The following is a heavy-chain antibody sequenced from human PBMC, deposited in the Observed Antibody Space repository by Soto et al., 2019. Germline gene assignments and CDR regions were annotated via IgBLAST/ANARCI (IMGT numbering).Heavy chain of an antibody. CDR2: IIPIFGTA. D-gene: IGHD2-2*01. Sequence: SVKVSCKASGGTFSSYAISWVRQAPGQGLEWMGGIIPIFGTANYAQKFQGRVTITADESTSTAYMELSSLRSEDTAVYYCARDVRRGVPAAIAYYYYYGMDVWGQGATVTVSS. CDR1: GGTFSSYA. V-gene: IGHV1-69*13. CDR3: ARDVRRGVPAAIAYYYYYGMDV. J-gene: IGHJ6*02.